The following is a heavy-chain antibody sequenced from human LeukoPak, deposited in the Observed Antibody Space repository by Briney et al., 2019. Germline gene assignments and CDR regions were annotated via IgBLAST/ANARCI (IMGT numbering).Heavy chain of an antibody. V-gene: IGHV4-34*01. CDR3: ARGDDYGDYWVWYFDL. CDR1: GGSFSGYY. D-gene: IGHD4-17*01. J-gene: IGHJ2*01. CDR2: INHSGST. Sequence: SETLSLTCAVYGGSFSGYYWSWIRQPPGKGLEWIGEINHSGSTNYNPSLKSRVTISVDTSKNQFSLKLSSVTAADTAVYYCARGDDYGDYWVWYFDLWGRGTLVTVSS.